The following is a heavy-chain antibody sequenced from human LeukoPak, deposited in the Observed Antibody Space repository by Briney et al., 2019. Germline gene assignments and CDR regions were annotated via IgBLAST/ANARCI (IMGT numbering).Heavy chain of an antibody. J-gene: IGHJ4*02. CDR1: GFTFSSYE. V-gene: IGHV3-48*03. CDR3: ARFGSGRQFHYLDF. CDR2: ISSSSSII. Sequence: PGGSLRLSCAASGFTFSSYEMNWVRQAPGKGLEGVSYISSSSSIIYYADSVKGRFTISRDNAKNSLYLQMNSLRAEDTALYYCARFGSGRQFHYLDFWGQGALVTVSS. D-gene: IGHD3-10*01.